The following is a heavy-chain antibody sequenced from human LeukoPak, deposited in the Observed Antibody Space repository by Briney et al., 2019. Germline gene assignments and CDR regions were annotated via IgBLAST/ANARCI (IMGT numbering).Heavy chain of an antibody. CDR1: GYSFTSYW. D-gene: IGHD3-10*01. Sequence: GESLKISCKGSGYSFTSYWIGWVRQMPGKGLEWMGIIYPGDSATTYSPSFQGQITISADKSISTAYLQWSSLKASDTAIYYCALHPAQGSGSLDYWGQGTLVTVSS. CDR2: IYPGDSAT. J-gene: IGHJ4*02. V-gene: IGHV5-51*01. CDR3: ALHPAQGSGSLDY.